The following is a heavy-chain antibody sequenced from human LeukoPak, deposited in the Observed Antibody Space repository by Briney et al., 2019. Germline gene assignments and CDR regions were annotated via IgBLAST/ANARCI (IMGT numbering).Heavy chain of an antibody. Sequence: GGSPRLSCAASGFTFSNYWVHWVRQAPGKGLVWVSRINPDRSRTDYADSVKGRFTISRDNAKNTLYLQMNSLRAEDTAVYFCARDLRGKSDYWGQGTLVTVSS. J-gene: IGHJ4*02. CDR1: GFTFSNYW. V-gene: IGHV3-74*01. D-gene: IGHD4-23*01. CDR2: INPDRSRT. CDR3: ARDLRGKSDY.